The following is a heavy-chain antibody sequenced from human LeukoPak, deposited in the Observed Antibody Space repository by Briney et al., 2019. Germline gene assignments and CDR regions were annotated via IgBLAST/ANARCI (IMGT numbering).Heavy chain of an antibody. CDR2: ISGSGGST. CDR1: GFTFSSYA. D-gene: IGHD4-17*01. V-gene: IGHV3-23*01. Sequence: PGGSLRLSCAASGFTFSSYAMSWVRQAPGKGLEWVSAISGSGGSTYYADSVKGRFTISRDNAKNSLLLQMNSLRAEDTAVYYCATAPTEDGDGSSPGYWGQGTLVTVSS. J-gene: IGHJ4*02. CDR3: ATAPTEDGDGSSPGY.